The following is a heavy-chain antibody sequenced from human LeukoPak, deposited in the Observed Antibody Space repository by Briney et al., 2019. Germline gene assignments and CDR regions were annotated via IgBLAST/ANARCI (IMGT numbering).Heavy chain of an antibody. J-gene: IGHJ4*02. CDR3: ARYTDHYYFDY. CDR1: GYSFTSYW. Sequence: GESLKISCKGSGYSFTSYWIGWVRQMPGKGLEWMGIIYPGDSDTRYSPSFQGQVTISADKSISTAYLQWSSLNTSDTAMYYCARYTDHYYFDYWGQGTLVPVSS. CDR2: IYPGDSDT. D-gene: IGHD1-1*01. V-gene: IGHV5-51*01.